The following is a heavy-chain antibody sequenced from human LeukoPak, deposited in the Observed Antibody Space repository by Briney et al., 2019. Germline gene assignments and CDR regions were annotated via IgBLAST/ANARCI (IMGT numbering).Heavy chain of an antibody. CDR3: ARGPYHMLFMPTWFDT. D-gene: IGHD2/OR15-2a*01. Sequence: PGGSLRLSRTASGFTFSSYAMHWVRQAPGKELEYVSAITSNGDSTHYAGSVKGRFTISRDNSKDTVYLQMGSLRSEDMAVYYCARGPYHMLFMPTWFDTWGQGTVVTVSS. CDR2: ITSNGDST. V-gene: IGHV3-64*02. J-gene: IGHJ5*02. CDR1: GFTFSSYA.